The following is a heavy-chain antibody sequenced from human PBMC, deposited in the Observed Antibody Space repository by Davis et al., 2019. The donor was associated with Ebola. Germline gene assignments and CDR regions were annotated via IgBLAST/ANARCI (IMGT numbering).Heavy chain of an antibody. V-gene: IGHV3-21*01. CDR3: AREESQGYYDFWSGYYGFDY. D-gene: IGHD3-3*01. CDR1: GFTFSSYS. Sequence: PGGSLRLSCAASGFTFSSYSMNWVRQAPGKGLEWVSSISSSSSYIYYADSVKGRFTISRDNAKNSLYLQMNSLRAEDTAVYYCAREESQGYYDFWSGYYGFDYWGQGTLVTVSS. CDR2: ISSSSSYI. J-gene: IGHJ4*02.